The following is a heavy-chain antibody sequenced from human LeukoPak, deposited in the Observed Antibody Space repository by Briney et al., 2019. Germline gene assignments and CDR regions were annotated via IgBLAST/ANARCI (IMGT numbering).Heavy chain of an antibody. CDR1: GFTFSSYA. V-gene: IGHV3-30-3*01. CDR3: ARGRYYYDISGYFDY. CDR2: ISYDGSDT. D-gene: IGHD3-22*01. J-gene: IGHJ4*02. Sequence: GGSLRLSCAASGFTFSSYAFPWVRQAPGKGLEWVALISYDGSDTYYPDSVKGRFTISRDNSKNTLYLRVNSLRAEDTAVYYCARGRYYYDISGYFDYWGQGTLVTVSS.